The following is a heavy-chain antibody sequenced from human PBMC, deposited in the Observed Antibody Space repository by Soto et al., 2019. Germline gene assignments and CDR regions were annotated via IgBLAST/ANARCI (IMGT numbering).Heavy chain of an antibody. J-gene: IGHJ4*02. CDR2: ISYDGSNK. CDR3: AKVPLAVRQVADLDF. D-gene: IGHD6-19*01. V-gene: IGHV3-30*18. CDR1: GFTFSSYA. Sequence: QVQLVESGGGVVQPGRSLRLSCAASGFTFSSYAMHWVRQAPGKWLEWVALISYDGSNKYYGESVKGRFTISRENSKSTGYLQMNSLRTEDTALYYCAKVPLAVRQVADLDFWGQGTLVTVSS.